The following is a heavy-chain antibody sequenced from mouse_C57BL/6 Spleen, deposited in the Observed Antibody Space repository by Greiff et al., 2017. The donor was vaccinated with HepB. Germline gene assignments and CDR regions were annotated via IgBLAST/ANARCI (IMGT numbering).Heavy chain of an antibody. CDR1: GYTFTDYY. CDR2: INPNNGGT. CDR3: ARSRIYYGPLDY. J-gene: IGHJ2*01. D-gene: IGHD2-1*01. V-gene: IGHV1-26*01. Sequence: EVQLQQSGPELVKPGASVKISCQASGYTFTDYYMNWVKQSHGKSLEWIGDINPNNGGTSYNQKFKGKATLTVDKSSSTAYMELRSLTSEDSAVYYCARSRIYYGPLDYWGQGTTLTVSS.